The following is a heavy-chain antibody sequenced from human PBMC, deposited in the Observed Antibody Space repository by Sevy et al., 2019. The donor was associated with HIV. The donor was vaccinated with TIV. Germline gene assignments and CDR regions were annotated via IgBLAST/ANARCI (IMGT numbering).Heavy chain of an antibody. CDR2: IKQDGSEK. V-gene: IGHV3-7*01. D-gene: IGHD2-2*01. J-gene: IGHJ3*02. CDR3: ARKDQGGSRGAFDI. CDR1: GFTFSSYW. Sequence: GGSLRLSCAASGFTFSSYWMSWVRQAPGKGLEWVANIKQDGSEKYYVDSVKGRFTISRENDKSSLYLHMNSLRAEDTAVYYCARKDQGGSRGAFDIWGQGAMVTVSS.